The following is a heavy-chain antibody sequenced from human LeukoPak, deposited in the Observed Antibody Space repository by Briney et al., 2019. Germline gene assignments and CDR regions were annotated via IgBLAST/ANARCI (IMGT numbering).Heavy chain of an antibody. Sequence: ASVKVSCKASGGTFSSYAISWVRQAPGQGLEWMGGIIPIFGTANYAQKFQGRVTITADKSTSTAYMELSSLRSEDTAVYYCARDLGRTGQWKGFAFDIWGQGTMVTVSS. CDR3: ARDLGRTGQWKGFAFDI. J-gene: IGHJ3*02. CDR2: IIPIFGTA. D-gene: IGHD1-14*01. V-gene: IGHV1-69*06. CDR1: GGTFSSYA.